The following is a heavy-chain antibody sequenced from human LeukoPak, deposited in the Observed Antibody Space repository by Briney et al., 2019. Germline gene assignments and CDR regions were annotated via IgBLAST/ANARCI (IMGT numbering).Heavy chain of an antibody. Sequence: GGSLRLSCAASGFSFGGYALHWVRQAPGKGLEWVASISWNSGDIVHADSVKGRFTIPRDNAKNSLYLQMDSLRTEDTALYYCVKSGGYATAIRYFDLWGRGTLVTVSS. CDR1: GFSFGGYA. CDR2: ISWNSGDI. D-gene: IGHD2-21*02. CDR3: VKSGGYATAIRYFDL. V-gene: IGHV3-9*01. J-gene: IGHJ2*01.